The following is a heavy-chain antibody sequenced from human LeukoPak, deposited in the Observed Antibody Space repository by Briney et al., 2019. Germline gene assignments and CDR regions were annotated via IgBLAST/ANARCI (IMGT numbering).Heavy chain of an antibody. CDR1: GYTFTSYY. CDR2: INPSGGST. Sequence: AASVKVSCKASGYTFTSYYMHWVRQAPGQGLEWMGIINPSGGSTTYAQKFQGRVTMTRGMSTSTVYMELSRLRSEDTAVYYCARAPYYYDSSGYHNWFDPWGQGTLVTVSS. CDR3: ARAPYYYDSSGYHNWFDP. D-gene: IGHD3-22*01. V-gene: IGHV1-46*01. J-gene: IGHJ5*02.